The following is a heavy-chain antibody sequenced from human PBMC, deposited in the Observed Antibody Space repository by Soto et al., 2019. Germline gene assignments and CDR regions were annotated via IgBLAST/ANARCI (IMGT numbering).Heavy chain of an antibody. CDR2: ISYDGSNK. Sequence: QVQLVESGGGVVQPGRSLRLSCAASGFTFSSYAMHWVRQAPGKGLEWVAVISYDGSNKYYADSVKGRFTISRDNSKNTLYLQMNSLRAEDTAVYYCARSPVHSYGDSYFDYWGQGTLVTVSS. D-gene: IGHD4-17*01. V-gene: IGHV3-30-3*01. J-gene: IGHJ4*02. CDR3: ARSPVHSYGDSYFDY. CDR1: GFTFSSYA.